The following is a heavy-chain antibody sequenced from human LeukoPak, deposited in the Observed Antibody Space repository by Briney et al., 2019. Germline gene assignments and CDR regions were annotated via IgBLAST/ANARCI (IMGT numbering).Heavy chain of an antibody. CDR1: GFTFSSNY. D-gene: IGHD4-23*01. CDR3: ATSMVTFDY. Sequence: PGGSLRLSCAASGFTFSSNYMSWVRRAPGKGLKWDSSISSSSSYIYYADSVKGRFTISRDNAKNSLYLQMNSLRAEDTAVYYCATSMVTFDYWGQGTLVTVSS. V-gene: IGHV3-21*01. CDR2: ISSSSSYI. J-gene: IGHJ4*02.